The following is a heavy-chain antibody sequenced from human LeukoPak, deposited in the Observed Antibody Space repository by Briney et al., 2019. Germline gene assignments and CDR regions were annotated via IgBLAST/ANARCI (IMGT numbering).Heavy chain of an antibody. D-gene: IGHD2-8*01. CDR1: GYTFTDYY. Sequence: ASVTVSCKASGYTFTDYYIRWVRQAPGQGLEWMGWIVPKSGGTHYAQNFQGRVTMTRDTSINTAYLDLRSLRSDDTAVYYCAXXXXCADGVCPDVFESWGQGTLVIVSS. CDR2: IVPKSGGT. CDR3: AXXXXCADGVCPDVFES. J-gene: IGHJ4*02. V-gene: IGHV1-2*02.